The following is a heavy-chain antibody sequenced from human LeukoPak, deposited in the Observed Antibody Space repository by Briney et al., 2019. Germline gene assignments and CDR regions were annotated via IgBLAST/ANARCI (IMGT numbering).Heavy chain of an antibody. CDR1: GFTFDDYA. CDR3: ALGYCSSTSCLVDY. V-gene: IGHV3-9*01. J-gene: IGHJ4*02. CDR2: ISWNSGSI. D-gene: IGHD2-2*01. Sequence: GGSLRLSCAASGFTFDDYAMHWVRQAPGKGLEWVSGISWNSGSIGYADSVKGRFTISRDNAKNSLYLQMNSLRAEDTALYYCALGYCSSTSCLVDYWGQGTLVTVSS.